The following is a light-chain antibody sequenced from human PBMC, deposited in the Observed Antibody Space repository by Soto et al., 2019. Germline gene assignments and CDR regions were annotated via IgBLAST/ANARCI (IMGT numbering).Light chain of an antibody. J-gene: IGLJ3*02. CDR3: SSYSSSSTLVV. CDR1: SSDVGSYDL. Sequence: QSALTQPASVSGSPGQSITISCTGTSSDVGSYDLVSWYQQYPGKAPRLMIYEGTKRPSGVSNRFSGSKSGNTASLIISGLQAEDEADYYCSSYSSSSTLVVFGGGTKLTVL. CDR2: EGT. V-gene: IGLV2-14*02.